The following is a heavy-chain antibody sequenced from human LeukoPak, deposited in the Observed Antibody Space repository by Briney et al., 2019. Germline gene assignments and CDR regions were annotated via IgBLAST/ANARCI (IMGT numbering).Heavy chain of an antibody. V-gene: IGHV3-11*06. CDR2: ISSSSSYT. CDR1: GFTFSDYY. J-gene: IGHJ4*02. CDR3: ARGLGSSTIRPLDY. Sequence: GGSLRLSCAASGFTFSDYYMSWIRQAPGKGLEWVPYISSSSSYTNYADSVKGRFTISRDNAKNSLYLQMNSLRAEDTAVYYCARGLGSSTIRPLDYWGQGTLVTVSS. D-gene: IGHD2-2*01.